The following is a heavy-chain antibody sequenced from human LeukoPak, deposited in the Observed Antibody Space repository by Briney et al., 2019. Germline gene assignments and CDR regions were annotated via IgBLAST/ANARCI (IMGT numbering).Heavy chain of an antibody. CDR2: ISYDGSNK. CDR3: AKEIVVVGPTVALDY. J-gene: IGHJ4*02. V-gene: IGHV3-30*18. CDR1: GFTFSSYG. D-gene: IGHD4-23*01. Sequence: GGSLRLSCAASGFTFSSYGMHWVRQAPGKGLEWVAVISYDGSNKYYADSVKGRFTISRDNSKNTLYLQMNSLRAEDTAVYYCAKEIVVVGPTVALDYWGQGTLVTVSS.